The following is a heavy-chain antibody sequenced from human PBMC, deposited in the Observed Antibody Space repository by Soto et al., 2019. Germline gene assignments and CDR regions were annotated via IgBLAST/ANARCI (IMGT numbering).Heavy chain of an antibody. V-gene: IGHV4-31*03. CDR3: ARDSRGYSYGSPVY. D-gene: IGHD5-18*01. Sequence: SSETLSLTCTVSGGSISSGGYYWSWIRQHPGKGLEWIGYIYYSGSTYYNPSLKSRVTISVDTSKNQFSLKLSSVTAADTAVYYCARDSRGYSYGSPVYWGQGTLVTVSS. CDR1: GGSISSGGYY. CDR2: IYYSGST. J-gene: IGHJ4*02.